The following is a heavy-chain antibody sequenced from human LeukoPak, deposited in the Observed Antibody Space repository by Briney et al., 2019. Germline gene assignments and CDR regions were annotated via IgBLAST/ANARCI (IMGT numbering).Heavy chain of an antibody. CDR2: LYTTGST. CDR3: ARDKGSERWLQFDY. D-gene: IGHD5-24*01. CDR1: GASISTYY. J-gene: IGHJ4*02. V-gene: IGHV4-4*07. Sequence: SETLSLTCTVSGASISTYYWSWIRQPAGKGLEWIGRLYTTGSTNYNPSLKSRVTMPVDTSKNQFSLRLSSVTAADTAVYYCARDKGSERWLQFDYWGQGTLVTVSS.